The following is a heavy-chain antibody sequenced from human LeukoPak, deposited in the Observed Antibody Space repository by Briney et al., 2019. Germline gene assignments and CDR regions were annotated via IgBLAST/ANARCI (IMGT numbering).Heavy chain of an antibody. V-gene: IGHV4-4*07. CDR1: GGSISSYY. J-gene: IGHJ4*03. CDR2: IYTSGST. Sequence: PSETLSLTCTVSGGSISSYYWSWIRQPAGKGLEWIGRIYTSGSTNYNPSLKSRVTMSVDTSKNQFSLKLSSVTAADTAVYYCAREDIVVVPAATDYWGQGTTVTVSS. CDR3: AREDIVVVPAATDY. D-gene: IGHD2-2*01.